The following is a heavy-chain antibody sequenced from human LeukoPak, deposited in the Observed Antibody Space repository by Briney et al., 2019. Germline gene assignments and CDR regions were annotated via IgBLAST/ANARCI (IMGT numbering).Heavy chain of an antibody. Sequence: SGGSLRLSCTASGFAFSTYWIFWVRQAPGKGLVWVSQINPEGASTTYGDPAKGRFTASRDNAKNALHLQMNSLRVDDTAVYYCARGTAITAGIGFWGQGTLVTVSS. J-gene: IGHJ4*02. CDR2: INPEGAST. V-gene: IGHV3-74*01. D-gene: IGHD6-19*01. CDR3: ARGTAITAGIGF. CDR1: GFAFSTYW.